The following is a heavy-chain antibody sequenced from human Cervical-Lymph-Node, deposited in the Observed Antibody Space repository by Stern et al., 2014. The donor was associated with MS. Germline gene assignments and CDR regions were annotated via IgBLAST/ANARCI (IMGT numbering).Heavy chain of an antibody. D-gene: IGHD1-26*01. J-gene: IGHJ5*02. Sequence: QMQLVQSGAEVKKPGASVKVSCKASGYIFSRDDINWVRQASGQGLEWMAWINPDSCDTGYAQKFQGRVTLTRDTSINTAYMEMTSLTSDDTAIYYCTKAWESWGQGTLITVSS. CDR1: GYIFSRDD. V-gene: IGHV1-8*01. CDR2: INPDSCDT. CDR3: TKAWES.